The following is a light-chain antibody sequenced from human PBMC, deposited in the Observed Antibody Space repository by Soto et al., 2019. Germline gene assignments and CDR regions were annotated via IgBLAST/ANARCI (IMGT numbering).Light chain of an antibody. J-gene: IGKJ1*01. Sequence: EIVMTQSPATLSVSPGERVTLSCRASQSVSSNLAWYQQQPGQAPRLLIYGASTRATGIPARFSGSGSGTEFTLTISSLQSEDFAVYYCQHYHNWPRTFGQGTKVEIK. CDR1: QSVSSN. CDR3: QHYHNWPRT. CDR2: GAS. V-gene: IGKV3-15*01.